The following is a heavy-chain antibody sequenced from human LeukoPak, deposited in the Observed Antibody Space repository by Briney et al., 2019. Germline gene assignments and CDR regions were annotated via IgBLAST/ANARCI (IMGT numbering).Heavy chain of an antibody. CDR1: GFTFSSYS. J-gene: IGHJ4*02. CDR3: ARDGSSTRGFDY. CDR2: ISSSSSYI. V-gene: IGHV3-21*01. D-gene: IGHD6-13*01. Sequence: PGGSLRLSCAASGFTFSSYSMNWVRQAPGKGLEWVSSISSSSSYIYYADSVKGRFTISRDNAKNSLYLQMNSLRAEDTAVYYCARDGSSTRGFDYWGQGTLVTVSS.